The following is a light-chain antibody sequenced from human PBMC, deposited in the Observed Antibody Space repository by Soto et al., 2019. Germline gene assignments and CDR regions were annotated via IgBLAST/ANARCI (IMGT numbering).Light chain of an antibody. Sequence: EILLTQSPSTLSLSPGGRATLSCRASQSVSNYLAWYQQKPGQAPRLLIYDASNRATGIPARFSGSGCGTDFTLTIRSVEHDDSAVYYCQHRSNWPPITFGQGTRLEIK. V-gene: IGKV3-11*01. J-gene: IGKJ5*01. CDR3: QHRSNWPPIT. CDR1: QSVSNY. CDR2: DAS.